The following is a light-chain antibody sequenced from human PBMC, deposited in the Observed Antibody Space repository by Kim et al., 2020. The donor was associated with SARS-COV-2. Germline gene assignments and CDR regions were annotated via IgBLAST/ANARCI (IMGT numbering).Light chain of an antibody. CDR3: QLFANSPLYTNSPLYT. J-gene: IGKJ2*01. CDR2: GAS. CDR1: QSVSSSF. V-gene: IGKV3-20*01. Sequence: EILLTQSPDTLSLSPGDRATLSCTASQSVSSSFLAWYQQKPGQAPRLLVYGASSRATGIPDRFSGSGSGTDFTLAISRLEPEDFAVYYCQLFANSPLYTNSPLYTFGQGTKLEI.